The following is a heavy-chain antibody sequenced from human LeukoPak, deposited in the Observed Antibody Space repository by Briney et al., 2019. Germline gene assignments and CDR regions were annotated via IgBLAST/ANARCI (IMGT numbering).Heavy chain of an antibody. CDR1: GFTFSSYG. J-gene: IGHJ4*02. CDR2: INGSGGST. V-gene: IGHV3-23*01. D-gene: IGHD5-18*01. Sequence: GGSLRLSCAASGFTFSSYGMSWVRQPPPKGLEWVSAINGSGGSTYYADSVKGRFTISRDNSKNTLSLQMNSLRAEDTAVYYCAKKRGSTYGDPFDYWGQGSLVTVSS. CDR3: AKKRGSTYGDPFDY.